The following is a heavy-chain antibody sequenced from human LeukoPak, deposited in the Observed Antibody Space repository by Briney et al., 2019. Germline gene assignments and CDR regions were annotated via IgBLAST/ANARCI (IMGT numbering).Heavy chain of an antibody. J-gene: IGHJ4*02. CDR3: ASRSSYFDY. V-gene: IGHV4-38-2*01. Sequence: SETLSLTCAVSGYSISSGYYWGWIRQPPGQGLEWIGSIYHSGGTYYNPSLKSRVTISVDTSKNQFSLKLSSVTAADTAVYYCASRSSYFDYWGQGTLVTVSS. CDR1: GYSISSGYY. CDR2: IYHSGGT.